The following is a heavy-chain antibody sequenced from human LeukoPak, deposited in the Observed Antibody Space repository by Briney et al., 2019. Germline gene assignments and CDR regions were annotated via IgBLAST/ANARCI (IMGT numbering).Heavy chain of an antibody. CDR3: ARGKLGMEAYDI. J-gene: IGHJ3*02. CDR1: GGSISSYY. D-gene: IGHD7-27*01. V-gene: IGHV4-59*01. CDR2: IYYSGST. Sequence: SETLSLTCTVSGGSISSYYWSWIRQPPGKGLEWIGYIYYSGSTNYNPSLKSRVTISVDTSKNQFSLKLSSVTAADTAVYYCARGKLGMEAYDIWGQGTMVTVSS.